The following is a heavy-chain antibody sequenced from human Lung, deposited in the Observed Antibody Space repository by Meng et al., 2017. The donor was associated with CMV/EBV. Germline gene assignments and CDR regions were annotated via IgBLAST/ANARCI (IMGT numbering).Heavy chain of an antibody. V-gene: IGHV4-34*01. Sequence: GSLRLXCAVYGGSFSGYYWSWIRQPPGKGLEWIGEINHSGSTNYNPSLKSRVTISVDTSKNQFSLKLSSVTAADTAVYYCARGQRYYYGSGRWDRAWYYYGMDVWXQGTTVTVSS. J-gene: IGHJ6*02. D-gene: IGHD3-10*01. CDR1: GGSFSGYY. CDR2: INHSGST. CDR3: ARGQRYYYGSGRWDRAWYYYGMDV.